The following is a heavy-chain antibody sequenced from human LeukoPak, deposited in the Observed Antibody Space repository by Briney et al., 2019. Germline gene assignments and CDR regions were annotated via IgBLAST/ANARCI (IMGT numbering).Heavy chain of an antibody. CDR3: ATDHPMKGEYDAFGI. D-gene: IGHD3-22*01. CDR2: FDPEDGET. V-gene: IGHV1-24*01. Sequence: ASVKVSCKVSVYTLTELSMHWVRQAPGKGLEWMGGFDPEDGETIYAQKFQGRVTMTEDTSTDTAYLELSSLRSEDTAVYYCATDHPMKGEYDAFGIWGQGTMVTVSS. J-gene: IGHJ3*02. CDR1: VYTLTELS.